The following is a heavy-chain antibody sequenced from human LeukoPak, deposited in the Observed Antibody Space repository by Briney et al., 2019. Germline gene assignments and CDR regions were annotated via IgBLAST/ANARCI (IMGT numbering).Heavy chain of an antibody. J-gene: IGHJ4*02. V-gene: IGHV1-69*05. CDR2: IIPIFGTA. D-gene: IGHD1-26*01. CDR1: GGTFSSYA. Sequence: SVKVSCKASGGTFSSYAISWVRQAPGQGLEWMGGIIPIFGTANYAQKFQGRVTITTDESTSTAYMELSSLRSEDTAVYYCARGYGIVGAHPIDYWGQGTLVTVSS. CDR3: ARGYGIVGAHPIDY.